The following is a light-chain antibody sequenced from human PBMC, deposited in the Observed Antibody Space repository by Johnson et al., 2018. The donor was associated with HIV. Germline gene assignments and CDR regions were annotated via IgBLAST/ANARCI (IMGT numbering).Light chain of an antibody. CDR1: SCDIGNNY. V-gene: IGLV1-51*01. CDR2: DNN. CDR3: GTWDSSLSVYV. J-gene: IGLJ1*01. Sequence: QSVLTQPPSVSAAPGQKVTISCSGSSCDIGNNYVSCHQQLPGTAPKLLIYDNNKRPSGIPDRFSGSKSGTSATLGIPGLQPGDEADYYCGTWDSSLSVYVFGTGTKVTVL.